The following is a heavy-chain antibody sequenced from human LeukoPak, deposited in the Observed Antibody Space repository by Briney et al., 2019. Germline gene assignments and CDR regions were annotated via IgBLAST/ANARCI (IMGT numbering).Heavy chain of an antibody. Sequence: GGSLRLSCAASGFIFSSYSMSWVRQAPGKGLEWVSVITGSGGNTCYADSVKGRLTISKDNSKNTVYLQMSSLRVDDTAVYYCAKAASSSWPSYYYGMDVWGQGTTVTVSS. CDR2: ITGSGGNT. CDR3: AKAASSSWPSYYYGMDV. J-gene: IGHJ6*02. CDR1: GFIFSSYS. V-gene: IGHV3-23*01. D-gene: IGHD6-13*01.